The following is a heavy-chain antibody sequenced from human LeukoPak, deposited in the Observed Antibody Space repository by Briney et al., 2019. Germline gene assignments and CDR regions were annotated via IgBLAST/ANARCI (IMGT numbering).Heavy chain of an antibody. CDR3: TGGSYGDYEY. J-gene: IGHJ4*02. V-gene: IGHV3-30*02. CDR2: IRHDGSNK. CDR1: GFIFGSYG. Sequence: GGSLRLSCAASGFIFGSYGMHWVRQAPGKGLEWVAFIRHDGSNKYYADSVKGRFTISRDNAQNSLYLQMNSLRAEDTAVYYCTGGSYGDYEYWGQGTLVTVSS. D-gene: IGHD4-17*01.